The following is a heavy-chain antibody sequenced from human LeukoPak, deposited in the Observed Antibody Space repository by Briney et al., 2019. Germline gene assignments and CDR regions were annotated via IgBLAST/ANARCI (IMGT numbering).Heavy chain of an antibody. V-gene: IGHV3-9*01. CDR3: PRDYGMDV. J-gene: IGHJ6*02. CDR1: GFTFDDYA. CDR2: ISWNSGSI. Sequence: GGSLRLSCAASGFTFDDYAMHWVRQAPGKGLEWVSGISWNSGSIGYADSVKGRFTISRDNAKNSLYLQMNSLRAEDTALYYCPRDYGMDVWGQGTTVTVSS.